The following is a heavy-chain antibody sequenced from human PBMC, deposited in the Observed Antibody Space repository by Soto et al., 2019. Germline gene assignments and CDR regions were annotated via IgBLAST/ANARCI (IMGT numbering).Heavy chain of an antibody. V-gene: IGHV3-23*01. CDR1: GFTFSSHA. J-gene: IGHJ4*02. CDR2: ISGSGGST. D-gene: IGHD6-19*01. CDR3: AKVKVPYSSGWYWYFDY. Sequence: GGSLRLSCAASGFTFSSHAMSWVRQAPGKGLEWVSAISGSGGSTYYADSVKGRFTISRDNSKNTLYLQMNSLRAEDTAVYYCAKVKVPYSSGWYWYFDYWGQGTLVTVSS.